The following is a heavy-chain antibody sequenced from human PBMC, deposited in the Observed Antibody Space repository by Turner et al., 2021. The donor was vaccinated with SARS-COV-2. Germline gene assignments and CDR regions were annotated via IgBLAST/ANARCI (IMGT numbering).Heavy chain of an antibody. V-gene: IGHV3-53*01. CDR3: ARDLMEVVGMDV. CDR1: GFTVSSNY. CDR2: SYSGGST. D-gene: IGHD3-3*01. Sequence: EVQLVESGGGLIQPGGSLRLSCAASGFTVSSNYMTWVRQAAGKGLGWVAVSYSGGSTYYADSVKGRFTISRDNSKNTLYLQMNSLRAEDTAVYYCARDLMEVVGMDVWGQGTTVTVSS. J-gene: IGHJ6*02.